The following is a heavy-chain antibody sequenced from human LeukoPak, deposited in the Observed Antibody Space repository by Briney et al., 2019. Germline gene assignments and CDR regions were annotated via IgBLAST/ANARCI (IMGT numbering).Heavy chain of an antibody. CDR1: GDSISTSSYY. J-gene: IGHJ6*03. Sequence: PSETLSLTCSDSGDSISTSSYYWSWIRQPPGKGLEWIGYIYYSGSTNYNPSLKSRATISVDTSKNQFSLKLSSVTAADTAVYYCARTYYDILTGYLLKSPYYYMDVWGKGTTVTVSS. CDR2: IYYSGST. D-gene: IGHD3-9*01. CDR3: ARTYYDILTGYLLKSPYYYMDV. V-gene: IGHV4-61*01.